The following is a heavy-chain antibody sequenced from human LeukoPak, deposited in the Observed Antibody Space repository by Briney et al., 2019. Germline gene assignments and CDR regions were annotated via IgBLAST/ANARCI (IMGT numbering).Heavy chain of an antibody. D-gene: IGHD4-17*01. Sequence: GGSLRLSCAASGFTFSGSAMHWVRQASGKGLEWVGRIRNKANSYATEYATSVKGRFTISRDDSKNTAYLQMNSLKTEDTAVYYCMSPMTTVPSRDYWGQGTLVTVSS. V-gene: IGHV3-73*01. CDR1: GFTFSGSA. J-gene: IGHJ4*02. CDR2: IRNKANSYAT. CDR3: MSPMTTVPSRDY.